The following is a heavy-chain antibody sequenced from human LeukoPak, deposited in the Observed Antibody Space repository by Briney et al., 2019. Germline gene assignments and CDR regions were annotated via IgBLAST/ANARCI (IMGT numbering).Heavy chain of an antibody. CDR1: GYTFASYD. CDR2: MTPNSGNT. V-gene: IGHV1-8*03. CDR3: ARGLLRTKWLLCY. Sequence: GASVKVSCKASGYTFASYDINWVRQATGQGLEWLGWMTPNSGNTRYAQKFQGRVTITRNTSISTAYMELSSLRSEDSPVYSCARGLLRTKWLLCYWGQGTLVTVSS. J-gene: IGHJ4*02. D-gene: IGHD3-22*01.